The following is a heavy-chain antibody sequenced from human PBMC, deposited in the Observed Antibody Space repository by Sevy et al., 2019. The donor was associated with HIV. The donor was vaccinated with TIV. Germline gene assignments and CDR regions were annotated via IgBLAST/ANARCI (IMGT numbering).Heavy chain of an antibody. CDR3: AREPLAVAGGNDAFDI. J-gene: IGHJ3*02. V-gene: IGHV1-69*13. Sequence: ASVKVSCKASGGTFSSYAISWVRQAPGQGLEWMGGIIPIFGTANYAQKFQGRVTITADESTSTAYMELSSLRSEDTAVYYCAREPLAVAGGNDAFDIWGQGTMVTVSS. D-gene: IGHD6-19*01. CDR2: IIPIFGTA. CDR1: GGTFSSYA.